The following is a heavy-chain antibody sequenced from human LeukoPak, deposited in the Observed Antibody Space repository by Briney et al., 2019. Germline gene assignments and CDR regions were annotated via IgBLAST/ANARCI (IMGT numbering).Heavy chain of an antibody. V-gene: IGHV3-7*01. CDR2: IKQDGSEK. J-gene: IGHJ6*02. CDR1: GFTFSSYS. CDR3: ARDRWELLSNSYHYCGLDV. D-gene: IGHD2-15*01. Sequence: GGSLRLSCAGTGFTFSSYSMNWVRQAPGKGLEWVANIKQDGSEKCYVDSVKGRFTISRDNAKNSLYLQMNSLRAEDTAVYYCARDRWELLSNSYHYCGLDVWGQGTTVTVSS.